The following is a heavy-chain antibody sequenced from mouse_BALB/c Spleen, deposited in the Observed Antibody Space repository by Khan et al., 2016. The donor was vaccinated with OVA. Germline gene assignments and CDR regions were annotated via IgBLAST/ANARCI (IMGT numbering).Heavy chain of an antibody. CDR3: ASDGGSSAWLAY. Sequence: VQLQESGAELAKPGASVKMSCKASGYTFTSYWMHWVKQRPGQGLEWIGYINPSTGYTEYNQRFKDKATLTADTSSSTAYMQLSSLTSEESAVYKCASDGGSSAWLAYWGQGTLVTVSA. CDR2: INPSTGYT. CDR1: GYTFTSYW. J-gene: IGHJ3*01. V-gene: IGHV1-7*01. D-gene: IGHD1-1*01.